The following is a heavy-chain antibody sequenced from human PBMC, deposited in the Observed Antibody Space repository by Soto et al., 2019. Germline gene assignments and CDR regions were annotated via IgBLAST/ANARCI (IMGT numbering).Heavy chain of an antibody. Sequence: VASVKVSCKVSGYTLTELSMHWVRQAPGKGLEWMGGFDPEDGETIYAQKFQGRVTMTEDTSTDTAYMELSSLRSEDTAVYYCATGLSGSYYVTDYWGQGTLVTVSS. CDR2: FDPEDGET. J-gene: IGHJ4*02. D-gene: IGHD1-26*01. CDR1: GYTLTELS. V-gene: IGHV1-24*01. CDR3: ATGLSGSYYVTDY.